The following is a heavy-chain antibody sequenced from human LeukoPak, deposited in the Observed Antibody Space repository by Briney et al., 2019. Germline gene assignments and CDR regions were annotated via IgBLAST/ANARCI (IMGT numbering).Heavy chain of an antibody. D-gene: IGHD4-17*01. CDR2: IYSGGST. CDR1: GFTFSNLA. Sequence: PGGSLTLSCVASGFTFSNLAMGWVRQAPGKGLEWVSVIYSGGSTYYADSVKGRFTISRDNSKNTLYLQMNSLRAEDTAVYYCARLIDYGDYRYWGQGTLVSVSS. CDR3: ARLIDYGDYRY. V-gene: IGHV3-53*01. J-gene: IGHJ4*02.